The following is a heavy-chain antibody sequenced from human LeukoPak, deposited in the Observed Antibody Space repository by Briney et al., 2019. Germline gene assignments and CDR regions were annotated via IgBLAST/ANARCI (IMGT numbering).Heavy chain of an antibody. J-gene: IGHJ4*02. Sequence: ASVKVSCKASAYTFTGYYMHWVRQAPAQGLEWMGIINPSGGSTSYAQKFQGRVTMTRDTSTSTVYMELRSLRSEDTAVYYCALLQLERSFDYWGQGTLVTVSS. CDR1: AYTFTGYY. CDR3: ALLQLERSFDY. V-gene: IGHV1-46*01. D-gene: IGHD1-1*01. CDR2: INPSGGST.